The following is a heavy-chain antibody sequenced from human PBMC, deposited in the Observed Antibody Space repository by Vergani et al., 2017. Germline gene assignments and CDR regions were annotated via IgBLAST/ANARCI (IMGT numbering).Heavy chain of an antibody. V-gene: IGHV4-4*02. D-gene: IGHD3-3*01. CDR2: IYYSGST. CDR1: GGSISSSNW. J-gene: IGHJ6*04. CDR3: AGSYYDFWSGYSMDV. Sequence: QVQLQESGPGLVKPSGTLSLTCAVSGGSISSSNWWSWVRQPPGKGLEWIGYIYYSGSTNYNPSLKSRVTISVDTSKNQFSLKLSSVTAADTAVYYCAGSYYDFWSGYSMDVWGKGTTVTVSS.